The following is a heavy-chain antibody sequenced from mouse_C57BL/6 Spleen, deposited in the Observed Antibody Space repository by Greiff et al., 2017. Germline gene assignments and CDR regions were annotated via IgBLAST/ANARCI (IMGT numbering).Heavy chain of an antibody. CDR3: TRNTYSRYFDV. Sequence: VQLQQSGAELVRPGASVTLSCKASGYTFTDYEMHWVKQTPVHGLEWIGAIDPETGGTAYNQKFKGKAILTADKSSSTAYMELRSLTSEDSAVYYCTRNTYSRYFDVWGTGTTVTVSS. D-gene: IGHD2-5*01. J-gene: IGHJ1*03. CDR2: IDPETGGT. CDR1: GYTFTDYE. V-gene: IGHV1-15*01.